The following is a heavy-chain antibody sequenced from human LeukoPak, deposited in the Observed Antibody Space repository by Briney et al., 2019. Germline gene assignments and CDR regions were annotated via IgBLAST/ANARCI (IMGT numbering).Heavy chain of an antibody. V-gene: IGHV1-18*01. D-gene: IGHD5-12*01. CDR2: ISAYNGNT. CDR3: ARHNEQEPHSGYDLDYFDY. CDR1: GYTFTSYG. Sequence: ASVKVSCKASGYTFTSYGISWVRQAPGQGLEWMGWISAYNGNTNYAQKLKGRVTMTTDPSTTTASVDLSSLRSDDTAVYYCARHNEQEPHSGYDLDYFDYWGQGTLVTVSS. J-gene: IGHJ4*02.